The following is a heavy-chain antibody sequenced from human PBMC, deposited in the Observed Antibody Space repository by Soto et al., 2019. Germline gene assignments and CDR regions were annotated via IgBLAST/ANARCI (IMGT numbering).Heavy chain of an antibody. V-gene: IGHV1-69*01. D-gene: IGHD3-22*01. Sequence: SLNVACKGFVGSLSSYAISWVRQTPGQGLEWMGGIIPIFGTANYAQKFQGRVTITADESTSTAYMELSSLRSEDTAMYYCARAVYYYDSSGQPYRYYFGYWAQGTLVTVSS. CDR1: VGSLSSYA. CDR2: IIPIFGTA. CDR3: ARAVYYYDSSGQPYRYYFGY. J-gene: IGHJ4*02.